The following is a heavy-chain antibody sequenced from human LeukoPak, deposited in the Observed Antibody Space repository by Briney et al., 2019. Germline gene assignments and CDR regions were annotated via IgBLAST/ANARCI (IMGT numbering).Heavy chain of an antibody. V-gene: IGHV3-30*02. J-gene: IGHJ4*02. CDR1: GFTFSSYW. CDR3: AKVDIAAAGNPLDY. D-gene: IGHD6-13*01. CDR2: IRYDGSNK. Sequence: PGGSLRLSCAASGFTFSSYWMSWVRQAPGKGLGWVAFIRYDGSNKYYADSVKGRFTISRDNSKNTLYLQMNSLRAEDTAVYYCAKVDIAAAGNPLDYWGQGTLVTVSS.